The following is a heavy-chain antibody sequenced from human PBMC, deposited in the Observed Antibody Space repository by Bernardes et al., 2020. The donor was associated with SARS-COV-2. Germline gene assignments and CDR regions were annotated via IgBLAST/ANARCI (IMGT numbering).Heavy chain of an antibody. CDR3: ARDSGSYLDY. CDR1: GVTYSSYA. D-gene: IGHD1-26*01. J-gene: IGHJ4*02. Sequence: WGTLRLSCAAAGVTYSSYAMHWVRQAPGKGLEWVALISYDGSNKYYADSVKGRFTISRDNSKNTLYLQMNSLRAEDTAVYYCARDSGSYLDYWGQGTLVTVSS. CDR2: ISYDGSNK. V-gene: IGHV3-30-3*01.